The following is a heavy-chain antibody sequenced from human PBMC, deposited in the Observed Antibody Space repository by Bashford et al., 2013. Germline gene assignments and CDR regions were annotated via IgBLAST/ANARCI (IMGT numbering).Heavy chain of an antibody. J-gene: IGHJ5*02. V-gene: IGHV4-4*07. CDR3: AREDSSDSSKYRYWFDL. CDR1: GGFISNYN. Sequence: SETLSLTCTVSGGFISNYNWSWVRQPAGRGLEWIGRIHSSGNANYNPSLRSRVTVSLDTSKRQFSLKLTSMTAADTAVYYCAREDSSDSSKYRYWFDLWGQGTLVTVSS. CDR2: IHSSGNA. D-gene: IGHD4-11*01.